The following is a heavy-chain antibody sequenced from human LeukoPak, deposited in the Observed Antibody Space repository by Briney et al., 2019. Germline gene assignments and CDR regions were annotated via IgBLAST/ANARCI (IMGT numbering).Heavy chain of an antibody. CDR2: IYTSGST. D-gene: IGHD1-1*01. J-gene: IGHJ5*02. CDR1: GGSISSYY. V-gene: IGHV4-4*07. CDR3: ARDKAWNDGRWFDP. Sequence: SETLSLTCTVSGGSISSYYWSWIRQPAGKGLEWIGRIYTSGSTNYNPSLKSRVTMSVDTSKNQFSLKLSSVTAADTAVYYRARDKAWNDGRWFDPWGQGTLVTVSS.